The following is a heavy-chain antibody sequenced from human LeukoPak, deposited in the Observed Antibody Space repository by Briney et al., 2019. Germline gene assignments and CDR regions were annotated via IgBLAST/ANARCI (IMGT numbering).Heavy chain of an antibody. CDR3: TRATMYYDSSAYYYFDY. CDR2: IRSKAYGGTT. CDR1: GFTFGDYA. J-gene: IGHJ4*02. V-gene: IGHV3-49*04. D-gene: IGHD3-22*01. Sequence: PGGSLRLSCTASGFTFGDYAMGWVRQAPGKGLEWVGFIRSKAYGGTTEYAASVKGRFTISRDDSKSIAYLQMNSLKTEDTAVYYCTRATMYYDSSAYYYFDYWGQGTLVTVSS.